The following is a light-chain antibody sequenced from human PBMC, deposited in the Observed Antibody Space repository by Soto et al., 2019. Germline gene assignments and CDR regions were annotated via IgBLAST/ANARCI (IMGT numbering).Light chain of an antibody. Sequence: DIVMTQSPDSLAVSLGERATINCKSSQSVFSNSNNKNCIAWYQQKSGQPPKLLIYWASSREAGVPDRFSGGGSGTEFTLTISSLQAEDVATYYCQHYYSIPWTFGQGTKVDIK. CDR2: WAS. V-gene: IGKV4-1*01. CDR3: QHYYSIPWT. CDR1: QSVFSNSNNKNC. J-gene: IGKJ1*01.